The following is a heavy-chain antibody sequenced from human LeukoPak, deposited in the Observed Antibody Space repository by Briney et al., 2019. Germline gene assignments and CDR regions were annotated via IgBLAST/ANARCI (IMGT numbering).Heavy chain of an antibody. CDR3: ARGMLRLGELSLVDY. CDR2: INPNSGGT. V-gene: IGHV1-2*04. Sequence: ASVKVSCKASGYTFTGYYMHWVRQAPRQGLEWMGWINPNSGGTNYAQKFQGWVTMTRDTSISTAYMELSRLRSDDTAVYYCARGMLRLGELSLVDYWGQGTLVTVSS. J-gene: IGHJ4*02. CDR1: GYTFTGYY. D-gene: IGHD3-16*02.